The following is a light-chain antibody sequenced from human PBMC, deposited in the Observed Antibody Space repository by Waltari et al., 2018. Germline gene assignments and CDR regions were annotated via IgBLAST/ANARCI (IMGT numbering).Light chain of an antibody. V-gene: IGLV1-40*01. CDR1: GANIGAGFD. CDR3: QSYDSSLSGSV. J-gene: IGLJ2*01. Sequence: QSGLTQPPSVSGAPGQRVTISCTGSGANIGAGFDVHWYQLLPGTAPKLLIYGNSNRPSGVPDRFSGSKSGTSASLAITGLQAEDEAGYYFQSYDSSLSGSVFGGGTKLTVL. CDR2: GNS.